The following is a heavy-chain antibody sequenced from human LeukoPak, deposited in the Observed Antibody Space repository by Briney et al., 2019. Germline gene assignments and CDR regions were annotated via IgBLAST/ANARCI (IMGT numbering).Heavy chain of an antibody. CDR1: GYTFTSYY. CDR3: AREPGVNMYYFDY. D-gene: IGHD1/OR15-1a*01. J-gene: IGHJ4*02. CDR2: IDPSGGST. V-gene: IGHV1-46*01. Sequence: ASVKVSCKASGYTFTSYYMHWVRQGPGQGLEWMGIIDPSGGSTSYAQKFQGRVTVTRDTSTSTVYMELSSLRSEDTAVYYCAREPGVNMYYFDYWGQGTLVTVSS.